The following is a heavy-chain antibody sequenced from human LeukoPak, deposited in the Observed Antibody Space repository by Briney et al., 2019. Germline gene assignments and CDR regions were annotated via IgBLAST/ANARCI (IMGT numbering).Heavy chain of an antibody. CDR2: IWYDGSTK. V-gene: IGHV3-33*01. Sequence: GGSLRLSCAASGFSFSSYGMHWVRQAPGKGLEWVAVIWYDGSTKYYADSVRGRFSVSRDNSKDTLYLQMDSLRAEDTAVYYCARSTTVTLQSFDYWGQGTLVTVSS. D-gene: IGHD4-17*01. CDR1: GFSFSSYG. J-gene: IGHJ4*02. CDR3: ARSTTVTLQSFDY.